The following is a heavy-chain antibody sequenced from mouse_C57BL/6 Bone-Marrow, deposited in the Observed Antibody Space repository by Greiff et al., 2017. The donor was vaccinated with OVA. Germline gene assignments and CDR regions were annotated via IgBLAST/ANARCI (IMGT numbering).Heavy chain of an antibody. CDR1: GYTFTDYY. CDR2: INPNNGGT. D-gene: IGHD2-12*01. CDR3: ALRQFAY. J-gene: IGHJ3*01. V-gene: IGHV1-26*01. Sequence: EVKLQQSGPELVKPGASVKISCKASGYTFTDYYMNWVKQSHGKSLEWIGDINPNNGGTSYNQKFKGKATLTVDKSSSTAYMELRSLTSEDSAVYYCALRQFAYWGQGTLVTVSA.